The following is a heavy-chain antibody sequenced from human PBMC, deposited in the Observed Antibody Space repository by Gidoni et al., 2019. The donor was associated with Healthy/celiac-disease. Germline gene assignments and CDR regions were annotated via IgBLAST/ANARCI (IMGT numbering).Heavy chain of an antibody. Sequence: EVQLVETGGGLIQPGGSLRPSCASSGFTVSSNYMSWVRQAPGKGLEWVSVIYSGGSTYYADSVKGRFTISRDNSKNTLYLQMNSLRAEDTAVYYCARDPVEQREVGYWGQGTLVTVSS. V-gene: IGHV3-53*02. J-gene: IGHJ4*02. D-gene: IGHD1-1*01. CDR1: GFTVSSNY. CDR3: ARDPVEQREVGY. CDR2: IYSGGST.